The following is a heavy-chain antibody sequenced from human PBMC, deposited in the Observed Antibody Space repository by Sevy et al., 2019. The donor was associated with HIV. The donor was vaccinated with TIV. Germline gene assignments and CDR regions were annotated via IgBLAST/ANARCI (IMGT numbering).Heavy chain of an antibody. J-gene: IGHJ4*01. CDR1: GFAFRTHA. Sequence: GGSLRLSCAASGFAFRTHAMHWVRQAPGKGLEWVAVISYEGTETFYAASVEGRFTISRDNSKNMLSLQINSPKPEDTAVYYCARDGGYSIKWYPLYWGHGTLVTVSS. CDR2: ISYEGTET. D-gene: IGHD1-26*01. CDR3: ARDGGYSIKWYPLY. V-gene: IGHV3-30-3*01.